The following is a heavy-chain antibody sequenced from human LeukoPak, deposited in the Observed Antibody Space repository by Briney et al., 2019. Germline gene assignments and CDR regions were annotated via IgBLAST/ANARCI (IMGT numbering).Heavy chain of an antibody. V-gene: IGHV3-74*01. CDR1: GFTFSSYW. CDR2: INSDGSST. Sequence: GGSLRLSCAASGFTFSSYWMHWVRQAPGKGLVWVSRINSDGSSTSYADSVKGRFTISRDNAKNTLYLQMNSLRAEGTAVYYCARVYGGYTPDYYYGMDVWGQGTTVTVSS. CDR3: ARVYGGYTPDYYYGMDV. D-gene: IGHD5-12*01. J-gene: IGHJ6*02.